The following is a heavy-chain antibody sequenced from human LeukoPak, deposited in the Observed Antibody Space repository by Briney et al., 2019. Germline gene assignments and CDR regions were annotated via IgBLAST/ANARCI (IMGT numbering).Heavy chain of an antibody. CDR1: GYTFTGYY. V-gene: IGHV1-2*02. Sequence: ASVKVSCKASGYTFTGYYMHWVRQAPGQGLEWMGWINPNSGGTNYAQKFQGRVTMTRDTSISTAYKELSRLRSGDTAVYYCATYDYVWGSYQGRSLLADYWGQGTLVTVSS. J-gene: IGHJ4*02. CDR3: ATYDYVWGSYQGRSLLADY. D-gene: IGHD3-16*02. CDR2: INPNSGGT.